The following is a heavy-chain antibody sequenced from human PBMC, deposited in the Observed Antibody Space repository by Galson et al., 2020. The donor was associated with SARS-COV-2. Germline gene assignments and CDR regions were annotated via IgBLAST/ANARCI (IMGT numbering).Heavy chain of an antibody. D-gene: IGHD2-21*01. Sequence: SETLSLTCTVPGDSISRSAYYWGWTRQPPGKGLEWIGNIYYDGSTYYNSSLRSRVTMSVDSSKNQFSLNLNSVTAADTAVYFCVTRDGYSRFDYWGRGTLVTVSS. J-gene: IGHJ4*02. V-gene: IGHV4-39*07. CDR2: IYYDGST. CDR3: VTRDGYSRFDY. CDR1: GDSISRSAYY.